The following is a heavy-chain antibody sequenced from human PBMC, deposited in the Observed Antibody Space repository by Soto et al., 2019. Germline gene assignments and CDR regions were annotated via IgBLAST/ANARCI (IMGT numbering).Heavy chain of an antibody. J-gene: IGHJ4*02. V-gene: IGHV3-21*01. CDR1: GFTFSTYS. CDR3: ARDQGASELGVVGYFDY. D-gene: IGHD3-10*01. Sequence: EVQLVESGGGLVKPGGSLRLSCAASGFTFSTYSMNWIRQAPGKGLEWVSSIFTSSTYIYYADSVKGRFTISRDNAENSLYLQMNSLRAEDTAVYYCARDQGASELGVVGYFDYWGQGTLVTVSS. CDR2: IFTSSTYI.